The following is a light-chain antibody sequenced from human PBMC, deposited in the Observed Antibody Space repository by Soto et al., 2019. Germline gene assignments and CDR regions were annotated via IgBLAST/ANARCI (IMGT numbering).Light chain of an antibody. V-gene: IGLV1-44*01. J-gene: IGLJ3*02. Sequence: QSVLTQPPSASGTPRQRVIISCSGSSANIGANTGNWYQQLPGTAPKLLIYAYDQRPLGVPDRFSGSKSGTSASLAISGLQSEDEAVYFCAVWDNSRNALVFGGGTKLTVL. CDR1: SANIGANT. CDR3: AVWDNSRNALV. CDR2: AYD.